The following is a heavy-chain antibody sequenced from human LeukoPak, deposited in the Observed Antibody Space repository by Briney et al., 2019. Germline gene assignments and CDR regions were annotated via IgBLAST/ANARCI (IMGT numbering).Heavy chain of an antibody. J-gene: IGHJ3*02. V-gene: IGHV4-34*01. CDR2: ITHTGST. Sequence: SETLSLTCAVYGGSFSGYYWNWIRQPPGKGLEWIGDITHTGSTNDNPSLAGRLTVSVDTSKNQFSLSLASVTAADTAPYYCARGRPAADDAFDIWGQGTLVTVPS. CDR3: ARGRPAADDAFDI. CDR1: GGSFSGYY. D-gene: IGHD6-13*01.